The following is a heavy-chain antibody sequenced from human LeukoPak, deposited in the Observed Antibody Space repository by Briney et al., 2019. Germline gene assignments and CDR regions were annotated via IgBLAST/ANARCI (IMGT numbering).Heavy chain of an antibody. D-gene: IGHD3-22*01. CDR3: AKDQESGITMIVVLLRFDY. V-gene: IGHV3-23*01. J-gene: IGHJ4*02. Sequence: PGGSLRLSCAASGFTFSSYAMSWVRQAPGKGLEWVSAISGSGGSTYYADSVKGRFTISRDNSKNMMYLQMNSLRAEDTAVYYCAKDQESGITMIVVLLRFDYWGQGTLVTVSS. CDR1: GFTFSSYA. CDR2: ISGSGGST.